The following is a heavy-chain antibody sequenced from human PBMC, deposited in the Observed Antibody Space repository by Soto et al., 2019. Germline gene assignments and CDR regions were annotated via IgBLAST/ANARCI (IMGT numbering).Heavy chain of an antibody. Sequence: SETLSLTCAVYGGSFSGYYWSWIRHPPGKGLEWIGEINHSGRTNYSPSLKSRVTISVDTSKNQLSLKLSSVTAADTAVYYCARAWGGSSPKFDYWGQGTLVTVSS. D-gene: IGHD3-16*01. V-gene: IGHV4-34*01. CDR2: INHSGRT. J-gene: IGHJ4*02. CDR3: ARAWGGSSPKFDY. CDR1: GGSFSGYY.